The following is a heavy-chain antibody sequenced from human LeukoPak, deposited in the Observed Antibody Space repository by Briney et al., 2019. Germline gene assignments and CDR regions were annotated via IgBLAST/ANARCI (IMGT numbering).Heavy chain of an antibody. CDR1: GFTFSSYA. V-gene: IGHV3-64*01. Sequence: GGSLRLSCAASGFTFSSYAMHWVRQAPGKGLEYVSAISSNGGSTYYANSVKGRFTISRDNSKNTLYLQMGSLRAEDTAVYYCARGGYTSSWYLYYYMDVWGKGTTVTVSS. J-gene: IGHJ6*03. D-gene: IGHD6-13*01. CDR3: ARGGYTSSWYLYYYMDV. CDR2: ISSNGGST.